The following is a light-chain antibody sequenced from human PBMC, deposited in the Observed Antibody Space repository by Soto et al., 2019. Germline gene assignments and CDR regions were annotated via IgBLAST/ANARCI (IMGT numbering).Light chain of an antibody. CDR2: EVS. V-gene: IGLV2-14*01. Sequence: QSALTQPASVSGSPGQSITISCTGTSSDIGAYNFVSWFQHPPGKAPKLMIYEVSNRPSGVSDRFSGSKSGNTASLTISGLQGEDESDYYCTSFTTSNTWVFGGGTKLTVL. CDR1: SSDIGAYNF. J-gene: IGLJ3*02. CDR3: TSFTTSNTWV.